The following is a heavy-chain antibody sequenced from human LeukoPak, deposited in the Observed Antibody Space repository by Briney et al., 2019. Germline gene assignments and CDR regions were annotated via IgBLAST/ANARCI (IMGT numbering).Heavy chain of an antibody. D-gene: IGHD6-19*01. CDR2: IYTSGST. CDR3: ARDSSGWYGNYYYMDV. CDR1: GGSISSYY. V-gene: IGHV4-4*07. J-gene: IGHJ6*03. Sequence: SETLSLTCTVSGGSISSYYWSWIRQPAGKGLEWIGLIYTSGSTNYNPSLKSRVTMSVDTSKNQFSLKLSSVTAADTAVYYCARDSSGWYGNYYYMDVWGKGTTVTVSS.